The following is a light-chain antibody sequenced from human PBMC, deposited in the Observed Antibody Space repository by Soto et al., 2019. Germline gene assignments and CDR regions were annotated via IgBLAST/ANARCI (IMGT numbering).Light chain of an antibody. CDR2: GAS. CDR3: QQYGSSPET. Sequence: VLNLSPCALSLSQEERATLSCRASQSVSSSYLAWYQQKPGQAPRLLIYGASSRATGIPDRFSGSGSGTDFTLTISRLEPEDFAVYYCQQYGSSPETFGQGTMVDVK. CDR1: QSVSSSY. J-gene: IGKJ1*01. V-gene: IGKV3-20*01.